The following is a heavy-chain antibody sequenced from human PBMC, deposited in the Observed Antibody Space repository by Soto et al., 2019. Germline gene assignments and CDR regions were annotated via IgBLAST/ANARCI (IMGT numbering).Heavy chain of an antibody. CDR3: ARDPTWVVGATTGSFFDY. V-gene: IGHV3-30-3*01. CDR2: ISYDGSNK. D-gene: IGHD1-26*01. Sequence: GGSLRLSCAASGFTFSSYAMHWVRQAPGKGLEWVAVISYDGSNKYYADSVKGRFTISRDNSKNTLYLQMNSLRAEDTAVYYCARDPTWVVGATTGSFFDYWGQGTLVTVSS. CDR1: GFTFSSYA. J-gene: IGHJ4*02.